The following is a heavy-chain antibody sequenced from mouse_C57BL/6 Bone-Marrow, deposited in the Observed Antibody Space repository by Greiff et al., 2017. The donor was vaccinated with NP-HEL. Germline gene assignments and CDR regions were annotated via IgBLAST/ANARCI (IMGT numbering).Heavy chain of an antibody. CDR2: ISSGGSYT. Sequence: EVKLEESGGDLVKPGGSLKLSCAASGFTFSSYGMSWVRQTPDKRLEWVATISSGGSYTYYPDSVKGRFTISSDNAKNTLYLQMSSLKSEDTAMYYCARRIYYYGSNDYWGQGTTLTVSS. D-gene: IGHD1-1*01. CDR1: GFTFSSYG. J-gene: IGHJ2*01. CDR3: ARRIYYYGSNDY. V-gene: IGHV5-6*02.